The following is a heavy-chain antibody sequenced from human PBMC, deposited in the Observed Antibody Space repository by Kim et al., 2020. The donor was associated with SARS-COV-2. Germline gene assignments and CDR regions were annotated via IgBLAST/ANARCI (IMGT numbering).Heavy chain of an antibody. D-gene: IGHD6-19*01. V-gene: IGHV1-2*02. CDR3: ARRGPYSSAHFDY. CDR1: GYTFTGKY. CDR2: INPNSGGT. Sequence: ASVKVSCKASGYTFTGKYIHWVRQAPGQGLEWMGWINPNSGGTSYAQKFQGRVTMTSDTSISTVFMQLSRLRSDDTAVYFCARRGPYSSAHFDYWGQGTLGTVSS. J-gene: IGHJ4*02.